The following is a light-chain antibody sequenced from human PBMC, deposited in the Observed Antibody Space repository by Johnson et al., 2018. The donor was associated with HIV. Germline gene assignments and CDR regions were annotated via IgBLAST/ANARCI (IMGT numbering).Light chain of an antibody. CDR1: SSNIGKNY. J-gene: IGLJ1*01. Sequence: QSVLTQPPSVSAAPGQKVTISCSGSSSNIGKNYVSWYQQLPGTAPKVLIYENNKRPSGSPDRFSGSKSGASATLGITGLQTGDAADYYCGTWDSSLSAGVFGTGTTVTVL. CDR2: ENN. V-gene: IGLV1-51*02. CDR3: GTWDSSLSAGV.